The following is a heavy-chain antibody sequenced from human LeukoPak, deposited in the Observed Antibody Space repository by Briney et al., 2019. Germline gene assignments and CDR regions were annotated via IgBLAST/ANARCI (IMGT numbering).Heavy chain of an antibody. Sequence: ASVKVSCKASGYTFTSYLIHWVRQPPGQGLEWMGIINPSDHYTNYAQKFQGRVTMTRDMSTSTVYMELSSLRSEDTAVYYCARDLSLGYCSSTSCYPAYYYYMDVWGKGTTVTVSS. CDR2: INPSDHYT. CDR3: ARDLSLGYCSSTSCYPAYYYYMDV. J-gene: IGHJ6*03. D-gene: IGHD2-2*01. CDR1: GYTFTSYL. V-gene: IGHV1-46*01.